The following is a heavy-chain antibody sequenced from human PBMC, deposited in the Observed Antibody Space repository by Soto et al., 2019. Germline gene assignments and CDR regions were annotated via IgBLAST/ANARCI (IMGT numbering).Heavy chain of an antibody. Sequence: SENLSLTCSVSGASIRSYYWHWIRQPPGKGLEWIGYVYTSDYTRYSSSLKSRVTISVDTSKSQFYLRLNSVTAADTAVYYCASSACLPVNFFYYNCMDVWGQGTTLTVS. CDR3: ASSACLPVNFFYYNCMDV. CDR2: VYTSDYT. CDR1: GASIRSYY. D-gene: IGHD3-10*01. J-gene: IGHJ6*02. V-gene: IGHV4-4*08.